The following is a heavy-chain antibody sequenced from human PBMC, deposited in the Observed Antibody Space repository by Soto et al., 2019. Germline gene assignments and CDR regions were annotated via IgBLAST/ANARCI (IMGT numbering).Heavy chain of an antibody. J-gene: IGHJ4*02. V-gene: IGHV1-69*02. D-gene: IGHD3-10*01. CDR3: ASSYGSGSYALDY. CDR2: IIPILGIA. CDR1: GGTFSSYT. Sequence: SVKVSCKASGGTFSSYTISWVRQAPGQGLEWMGRIIPILGIANYAQKFQGRVTITADKSTSTAYMELSSLRSEDTAVYYCASSYGSGSYALDYWGQGTLVTVSS.